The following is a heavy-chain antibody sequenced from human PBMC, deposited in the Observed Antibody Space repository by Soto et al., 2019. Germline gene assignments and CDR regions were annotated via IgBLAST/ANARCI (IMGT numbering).Heavy chain of an antibody. J-gene: IGHJ4*02. V-gene: IGHV3-23*01. D-gene: IGHD3-22*01. CDR1: GFTFSDYD. Sequence: EVQLLESGGGLVQPGGSLRLSCAASGFTFSDYDMSWVRQAPGKGLEWVSAISGSGGSTYHADSVKGRFTISRDNSKSTLYMQMNSLRAEDTALYYCAKDARTNYYDSSGYCDYWGQGTLVTVSS. CDR2: ISGSGGST. CDR3: AKDARTNYYDSSGYCDY.